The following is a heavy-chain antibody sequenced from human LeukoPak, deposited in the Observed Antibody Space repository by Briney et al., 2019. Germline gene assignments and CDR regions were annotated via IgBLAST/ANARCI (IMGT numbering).Heavy chain of an antibody. CDR3: AKLILGARSLFDF. D-gene: IGHD1-26*01. CDR1: GFTFSGYG. V-gene: IGHV3-33*06. Sequence: GGSLRLSCAASGFTFSGYGIHWVRQAPGKGLEWVAVIWYDGSNKYYADSVKGRFTISRDNSKNTLYLQMSSLRADDTAMYYCAKLILGARSLFDFRGQGILVTVSS. J-gene: IGHJ4*02. CDR2: IWYDGSNK.